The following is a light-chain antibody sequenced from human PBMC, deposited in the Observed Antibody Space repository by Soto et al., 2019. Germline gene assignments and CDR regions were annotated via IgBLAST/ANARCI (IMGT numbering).Light chain of an antibody. CDR2: GAS. CDR3: QQYNNCPRT. V-gene: IGKV3-20*01. Sequence: EIVLTQSPGTLSLSPGERATLSCRASQSVSSSYLAWYQQKPGQAPRLLIYGASSRATGIPDRFSGSGSGTDFTRTISRLEPEDFAVYYCQQYNNCPRTFGQVTKVEIK. J-gene: IGKJ1*01. CDR1: QSVSSSY.